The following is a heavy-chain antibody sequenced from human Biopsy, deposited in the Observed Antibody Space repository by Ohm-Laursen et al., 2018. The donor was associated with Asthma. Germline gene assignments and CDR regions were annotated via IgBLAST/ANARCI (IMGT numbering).Heavy chain of an antibody. CDR1: GFDLRDYT. CDR2: ISYDGTNK. D-gene: IGHD1-20*01. J-gene: IGHJ6*02. CDR3: ARDLRSDNWNPWGMDV. Sequence: SLRLSCAASGFDLRDYTMNWVRQAPGKGLEWVAVISYDGTNKDYADSVKGRFTFSRDNSQNTLSLEMNSLRVEDTAVYYCARDLRSDNWNPWGMDVWGLGTTVTVAS. V-gene: IGHV3-30*03.